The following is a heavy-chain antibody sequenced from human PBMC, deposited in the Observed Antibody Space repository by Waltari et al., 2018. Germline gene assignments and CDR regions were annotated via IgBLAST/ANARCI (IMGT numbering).Heavy chain of an antibody. CDR2: IKPQSDGGGAT. D-gene: IGHD3-16*02. Sequence: EVQLVESGGGLVNPGGSLRLSCAASGFTFSNTWMDWVRQAPGKGLEWIARIKPQSDGGGATYYAAPVTGRFTVSRDDSKNMLYLQMSSLKTEDTAMYYCTTDQGDSYTFYSFDYWGQGTLVTVSS. V-gene: IGHV3-15*01. CDR1: GFTFSNTW. J-gene: IGHJ4*02. CDR3: TTDQGDSYTFYSFDY.